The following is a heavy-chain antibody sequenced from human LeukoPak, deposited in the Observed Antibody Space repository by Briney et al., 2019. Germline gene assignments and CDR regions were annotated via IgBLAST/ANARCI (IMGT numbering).Heavy chain of an antibody. CDR1: GGSFSGYY. J-gene: IGHJ4*02. CDR2: INHSGST. V-gene: IGHV4-34*01. CDR3: ARVRVVTQDFDY. D-gene: IGHD4-23*01. Sequence: SETLSLTCAVYGGSFSGYYWSWIRQPPGKGLEWIGEINHSGSTNYNPSLKSRVTISVDTSKNQFSLKLRSVIAADTAVYYCARVRVVTQDFDYWGQGTLVTVSP.